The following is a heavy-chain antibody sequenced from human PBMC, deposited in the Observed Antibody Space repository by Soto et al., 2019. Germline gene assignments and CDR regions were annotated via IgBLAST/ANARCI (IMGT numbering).Heavy chain of an antibody. CDR2: IYYSGST. V-gene: IGHV4-39*01. D-gene: IGHD3-22*01. CDR1: GGSISSSSYY. Sequence: PSETLSLTCTVSGGSISSSSYYWGWIRQPPGKGLEWIGSIYYSGSTYYNPSLKSRVTISVDTSKNQFSLKLSSVTAADTAVYYCARLKYYYDSSGYYLFDYWGQGTLVTVSS. J-gene: IGHJ4*02. CDR3: ARLKYYYDSSGYYLFDY.